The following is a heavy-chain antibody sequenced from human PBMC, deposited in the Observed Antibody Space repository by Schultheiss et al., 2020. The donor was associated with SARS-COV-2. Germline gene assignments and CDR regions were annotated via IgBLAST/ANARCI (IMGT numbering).Heavy chain of an antibody. D-gene: IGHD1-7*01. Sequence: SETLSLTCTVSGGSISSSSYYWGWIRQPPGKGLEWIGEINHSGSTYYNPSLKSRVTISVDRSKNQFSLKLSSVTAADTAVYYCARNRGIIATTSYWFDPWGQGTLVTVSS. J-gene: IGHJ5*02. CDR3: ARNRGIIATTSYWFDP. V-gene: IGHV4-39*07. CDR2: INHSGST. CDR1: GGSISSSSYY.